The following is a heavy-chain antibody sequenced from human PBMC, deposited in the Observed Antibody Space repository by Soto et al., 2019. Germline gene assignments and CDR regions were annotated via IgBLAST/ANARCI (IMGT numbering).Heavy chain of an antibody. CDR3: ARDPYRVVVVPAATFDY. Sequence: GGSLRLSCAASGFTFSSYSMNWVRQAPGKGLEWVSYISSSSSTIYYADSVKGRFTIARDNAKNSLYLQMNSLRDEDTAVYYCARDPYRVVVVPAATFDYWGQGTLVTVSS. J-gene: IGHJ4*02. V-gene: IGHV3-48*02. D-gene: IGHD2-2*01. CDR1: GFTFSSYS. CDR2: ISSSSSTI.